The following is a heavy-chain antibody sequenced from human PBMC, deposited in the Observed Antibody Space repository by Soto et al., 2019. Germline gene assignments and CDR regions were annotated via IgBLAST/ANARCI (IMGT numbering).Heavy chain of an antibody. V-gene: IGHV1-69*02. Sequence: SVKVSCKASGGTFSSYTISWVRQAPGQGLEWMGRIIPILGIANYAQKFQGRVTITADKSTSTAYMELSSLRSEDTAVYYCARGGSYSNFPFDYWGQGTLVTVSS. CDR2: IIPILGIA. J-gene: IGHJ4*02. CDR3: ARGGSYSNFPFDY. D-gene: IGHD4-4*01. CDR1: GGTFSSYT.